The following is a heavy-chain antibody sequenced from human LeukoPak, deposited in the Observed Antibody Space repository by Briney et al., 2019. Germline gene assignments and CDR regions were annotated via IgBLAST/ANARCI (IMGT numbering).Heavy chain of an antibody. CDR3: ARHQGQWLDGYYGMDV. CDR1: RYSFTSYW. J-gene: IGHJ6*04. Sequence: GESLKISCKGSRYSFTSYWIGWVRQVPGKGLEWMGIIYPGDSDTRYSPSFQGQVTISADKSISTAYLQWSSLKASDTAMYYCARHQGQWLDGYYGMDVWGKGTTVTVSS. D-gene: IGHD6-19*01. V-gene: IGHV5-51*01. CDR2: IYPGDSDT.